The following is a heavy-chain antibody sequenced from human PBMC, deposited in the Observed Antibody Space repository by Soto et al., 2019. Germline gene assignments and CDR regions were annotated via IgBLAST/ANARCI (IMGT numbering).Heavy chain of an antibody. Sequence: QVQLVQSGAEVKKPGSSVKVSCKASGGTFSSYAISWVRQAPGQGLEWMGGIIPIFGTANYAQKFQGRVTITADESTSTXXMELISLMFEDTAVIYCAVGVLLLILHYYSFGMDVWGQGTTVTVSS. CDR1: GGTFSSYA. CDR2: IIPIFGTA. CDR3: AVGVLLLILHYYSFGMDV. V-gene: IGHV1-69*12. D-gene: IGHD2-15*01. J-gene: IGHJ6*02.